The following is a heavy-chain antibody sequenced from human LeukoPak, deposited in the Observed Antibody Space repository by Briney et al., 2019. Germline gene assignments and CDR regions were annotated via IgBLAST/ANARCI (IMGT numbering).Heavy chain of an antibody. D-gene: IGHD5-24*01. CDR1: GFTFSTYV. Sequence: PGGSLRLSCPVSGFTFSTYVMHWVRQAPGKGLEYVSAISSNGDNTYYADSVKGRFTISRDNSKNTLYLQMSSLRADDTAVYYCVRGMGYWGQGTLVTVSS. CDR2: ISSNGDNT. CDR3: VRGMGY. V-gene: IGHV3-64D*06. J-gene: IGHJ4*02.